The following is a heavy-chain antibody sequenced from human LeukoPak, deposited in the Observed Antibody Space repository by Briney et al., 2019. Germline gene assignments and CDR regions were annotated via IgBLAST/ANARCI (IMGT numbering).Heavy chain of an antibody. CDR1: GFTFSSYG. CDR3: AKEKRYDSSVSEQYYFDY. CDR2: IRYDGSNK. D-gene: IGHD3-22*01. V-gene: IGHV3-30*02. J-gene: IGHJ4*02. Sequence: PGGSLRLSCAASGFTFSSYGMHWVRQAPGKGLEWVAFIRYDGSNKYYADSVKGRFTISRDNSKNTLYLQINSLRAEDTAVYYCAKEKRYDSSVSEQYYFDYWGQGTLVTVSS.